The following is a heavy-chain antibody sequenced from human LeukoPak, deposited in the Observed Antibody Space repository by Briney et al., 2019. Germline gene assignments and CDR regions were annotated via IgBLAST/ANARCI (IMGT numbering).Heavy chain of an antibody. CDR3: AKHNDYESSGYSYHFDS. V-gene: IGHV3-23*01. J-gene: IGHJ4*02. Sequence: GGSLRLSCAASGFSFSSYAMTWVRQAPGKGLEWVSAINGRGDHTYYADSVKGRFTISRDHSKSTLYLQMNSLRAEDTAVYYCAKHNDYESSGYSYHFDSWGQGTLVTVSS. D-gene: IGHD3-22*01. CDR1: GFSFSSYA. CDR2: INGRGDHT.